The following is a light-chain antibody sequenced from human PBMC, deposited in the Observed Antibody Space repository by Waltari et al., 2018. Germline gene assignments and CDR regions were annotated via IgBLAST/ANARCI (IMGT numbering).Light chain of an antibody. Sequence: DIQMTQSPSSLSASVGARVTLTCRTSQDIYNYVAGYQETPGKVPKLLIYGASSLQSGGRSRYRGGGAEAVFTVSINSLQPEDVATYYCQNYHSVPLTFGGGTRVDIK. CDR1: QDIYNY. CDR3: QNYHSVPLT. CDR2: GAS. V-gene: IGKV1-27*01. J-gene: IGKJ4*01.